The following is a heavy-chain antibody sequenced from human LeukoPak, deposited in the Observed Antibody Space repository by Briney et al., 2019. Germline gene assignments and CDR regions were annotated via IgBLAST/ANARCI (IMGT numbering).Heavy chain of an antibody. D-gene: IGHD6-25*01. Sequence: GASVKVSCKASGSTFSSYAISWVRQAPGQGLEWMGGIIPIFGTANYAQKFQGRVTITADKSTSTDYMELSSLRSEDTAMYYCARDRRGGDAFDIWGQGTMVTVSS. CDR1: GSTFSSYA. CDR3: ARDRRGGDAFDI. J-gene: IGHJ3*02. V-gene: IGHV1-69*06. CDR2: IIPIFGTA.